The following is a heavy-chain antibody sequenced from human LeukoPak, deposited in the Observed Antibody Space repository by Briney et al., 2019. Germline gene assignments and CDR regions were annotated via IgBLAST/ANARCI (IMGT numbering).Heavy chain of an antibody. Sequence: SETLSLTCAVYGGSFSGYYWNWIRQPPGKGLEWIGEINHSGSTNYSPSLKSRVTISVDTSKNQFSLKLSSVTAADTAVYYCASTYSNYASNQSEYFQHWGQGTLVTVSS. V-gene: IGHV4-34*01. D-gene: IGHD4-4*01. CDR1: GGSFSGYY. CDR2: INHSGST. J-gene: IGHJ1*01. CDR3: ASTYSNYASNQSEYFQH.